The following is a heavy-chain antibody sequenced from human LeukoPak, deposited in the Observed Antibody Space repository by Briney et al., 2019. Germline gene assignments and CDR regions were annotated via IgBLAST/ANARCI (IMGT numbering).Heavy chain of an antibody. V-gene: IGHV1-18*01. CDR1: GYTFTNYG. CDR3: ARADYGDYLNWFDP. J-gene: IGHJ5*02. CDR2: ISAYNGNR. Sequence: ASVKVSCKASGYTFTNYGISWVRQAPGQGLEWVGWISAYNGNRNYAQKLQGRVTTTTDTSTSTAYMELRSLRSEDTAVYYCARADYGDYLNWFDPWGQGTLVTVSS. D-gene: IGHD4-17*01.